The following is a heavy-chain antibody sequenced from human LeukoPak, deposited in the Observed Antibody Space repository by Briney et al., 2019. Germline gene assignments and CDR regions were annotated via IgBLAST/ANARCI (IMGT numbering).Heavy chain of an antibody. V-gene: IGHV3-23*01. CDR3: AKYYSSWNAEAFDF. CDR1: GVTFSRYA. J-gene: IGHJ3*01. Sequence: SGGSLRLSCAASGVTFSRYAMSWVRQAPGKGLEWVSGISGSGGNINYADSVKGRFTISRDNSKNILHLQMNSLRAEDTALYYCAKYYSSWNAEAFDFWGQGTMVTVSS. D-gene: IGHD6-13*01. CDR2: ISGSGGNI.